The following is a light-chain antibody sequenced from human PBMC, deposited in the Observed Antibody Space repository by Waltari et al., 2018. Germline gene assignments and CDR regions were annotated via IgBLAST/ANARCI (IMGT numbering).Light chain of an antibody. J-gene: IGLJ2*01. CDR1: GSDVGSYNL. Sequence: QSALTQPASVSGSPGQSITISCSGTGSDVGSYNLVSWYQQHPGKAPTLIIYEVNMRPSGVSDRFSGSKSGVTASLTISGLQAEDEAVYFCCSFATNSIVIFGGGTKLTVL. V-gene: IGLV2-23*02. CDR3: CSFATNSIVI. CDR2: EVN.